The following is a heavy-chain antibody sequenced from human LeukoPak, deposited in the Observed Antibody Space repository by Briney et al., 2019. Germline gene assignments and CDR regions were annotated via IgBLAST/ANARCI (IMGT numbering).Heavy chain of an antibody. V-gene: IGHV4-61*02. Sequence: PSETLSLTCNVSGGSINSGSYYWSCIRQPAGKGLEWIGRIYTSGSTNYNPSLKSRVTISVDTSKNQFSLKLSSVTAADTAVYYCARDYGDYAWYGAVRYYYYYMDVWGKGTTVTVSS. D-gene: IGHD4-17*01. CDR2: IYTSGST. CDR1: GGSINSGSYY. J-gene: IGHJ6*03. CDR3: ARDYGDYAWYGAVRYYYYYMDV.